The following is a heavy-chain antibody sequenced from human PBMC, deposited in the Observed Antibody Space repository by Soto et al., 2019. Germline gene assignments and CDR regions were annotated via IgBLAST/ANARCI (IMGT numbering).Heavy chain of an antibody. D-gene: IGHD6-13*01. CDR2: IYYSGST. V-gene: IGHV4-39*01. CDR1: GCSISSSSYY. Sequence: SETLSLTCTVSGCSISSSSYYWGWIRQPPGKGLEWIGSIYYSGSTYYNPSLKSRVTISVDTSKNQFSLKLSSVTAADTAVYYCARLGPRYSSSWNYFDYWGQGTLVTVSS. J-gene: IGHJ4*02. CDR3: ARLGPRYSSSWNYFDY.